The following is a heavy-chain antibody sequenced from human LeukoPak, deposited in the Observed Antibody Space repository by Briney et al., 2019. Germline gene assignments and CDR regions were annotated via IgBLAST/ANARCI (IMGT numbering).Heavy chain of an antibody. Sequence: GGSLRLSCAASGFTFSSYWMSWVRQAPGKGLEWVANIKQDGSEKYYVDSVKGRFTISRDNAKNSLYLQMSSLRAEDTAVYYCARDPAAGYYGMDVWGQGTTVTVSS. CDR1: GFTFSSYW. D-gene: IGHD6-13*01. CDR3: ARDPAAGYYGMDV. V-gene: IGHV3-7*01. J-gene: IGHJ6*02. CDR2: IKQDGSEK.